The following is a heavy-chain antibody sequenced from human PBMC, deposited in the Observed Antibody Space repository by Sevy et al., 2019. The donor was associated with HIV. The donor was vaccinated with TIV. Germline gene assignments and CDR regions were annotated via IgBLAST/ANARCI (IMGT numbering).Heavy chain of an antibody. D-gene: IGHD5-12*01. Sequence: SETLSLTCTVSSGSISSYYWSWIRQPPGKGLEYIGYIHSSGTTNYNPSLKSRVTISVDMSKNQFSLNLSSVTAADTAVYYCTRAPPVRSGDDSLNWFDPWGQGTLVTVSS. V-gene: IGHV4-59*01. CDR1: SGSISSYY. CDR3: TRAPPVRSGDDSLNWFDP. CDR2: IHSSGTT. J-gene: IGHJ5*02.